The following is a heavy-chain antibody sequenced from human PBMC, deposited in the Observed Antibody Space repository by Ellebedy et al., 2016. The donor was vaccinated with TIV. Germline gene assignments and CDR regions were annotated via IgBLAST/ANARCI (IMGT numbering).Heavy chain of an antibody. J-gene: IGHJ5*02. Sequence: MPSGTLSLTCTVTGGSISGSHWSWIRQSPGKGLEWIGYIYYSGNTNYNPSLKSRVTISVDTSKNQFSLKLTSVTAADTAVYYCARVPQLYNWFDPWGQGTRVTASS. V-gene: IGHV4-59*01. CDR1: GGSISGSH. CDR2: IYYSGNT. CDR3: ARVPQLYNWFDP.